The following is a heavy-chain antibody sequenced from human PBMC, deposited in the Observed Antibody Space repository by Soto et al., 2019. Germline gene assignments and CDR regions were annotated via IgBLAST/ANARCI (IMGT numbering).Heavy chain of an antibody. CDR3: ARDIEYSSSYYYYYGMDV. Sequence: SVKVSCKASGGTFSSYAISWVRQAPGQGLEWMGGIIPIFGTANYAQKFQGRVTITADKSTSTAYMELSSLRSDDTAVYYCARDIEYSSSYYYYYGMDVWGQGTTVTVSS. J-gene: IGHJ6*02. D-gene: IGHD6-6*01. V-gene: IGHV1-69*06. CDR2: IIPIFGTA. CDR1: GGTFSSYA.